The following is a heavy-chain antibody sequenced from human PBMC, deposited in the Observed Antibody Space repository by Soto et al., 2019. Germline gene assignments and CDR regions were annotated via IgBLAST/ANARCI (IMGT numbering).Heavy chain of an antibody. Sequence: QVQLVQSGAEVKKPGSSVKVSCKASGGTFSSYAISWVRQAPGQGLEWMGGIIPIFGTANYAQKFQGRVTITADESTSTAYMELSSPRSEDTAVYYCARGVSGDTALEYGMDVWGQGTTVTVSS. J-gene: IGHJ6*02. CDR1: GGTFSSYA. V-gene: IGHV1-69*12. CDR3: ARGVSGDTALEYGMDV. CDR2: IIPIFGTA. D-gene: IGHD5-18*01.